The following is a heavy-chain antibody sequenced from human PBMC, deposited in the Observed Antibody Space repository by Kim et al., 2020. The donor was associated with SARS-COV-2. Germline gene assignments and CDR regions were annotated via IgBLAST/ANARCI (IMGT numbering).Heavy chain of an antibody. Sequence: GGSLRLSCAASGFTFSSYGMHWVRQAPGKGLEWVAVIWYDGSNKYYADSVKGRFTISRDNSKNTLYLQMNSLRAEDTAVYYCAITPMGVVVPAAYFQHWGQGTLVTVSS. V-gene: IGHV3-33*01. D-gene: IGHD2-2*01. CDR3: AITPMGVVVPAAYFQH. CDR2: IWYDGSNK. CDR1: GFTFSSYG. J-gene: IGHJ1*01.